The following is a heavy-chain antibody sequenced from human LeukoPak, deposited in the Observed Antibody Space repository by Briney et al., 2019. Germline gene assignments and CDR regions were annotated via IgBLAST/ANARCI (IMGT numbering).Heavy chain of an antibody. D-gene: IGHD2-15*01. CDR2: FDPEDGET. Sequence: ASVKVSCKVSGYTLTELSMHWVRQAPGKGLEWMGGFDPEDGETIYAQKFQGRVTMTEDTSTDTAYMELSSLRSEDTAVYYCATDSRPVAVVAATQGNYYYYMDVWGKGTTVTISS. J-gene: IGHJ6*03. CDR3: ATDSRPVAVVAATQGNYYYYMDV. CDR1: GYTLTELS. V-gene: IGHV1-24*01.